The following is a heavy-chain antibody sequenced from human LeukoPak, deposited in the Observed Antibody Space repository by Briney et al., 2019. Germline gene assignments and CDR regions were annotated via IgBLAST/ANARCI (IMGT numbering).Heavy chain of an antibody. V-gene: IGHV3-7*01. CDR2: IKQDGSEK. CDR1: GFTFSDYY. J-gene: IGHJ4*02. D-gene: IGHD3-10*01. Sequence: GGSLRLSCAASGFTFSDYYMSWIRQAPGKGLEWVANIKQDGSEKYYVDSVKGRFTISRDNAKNSLYLQMNSLRAEDTAVYYCARDPPGGGPNFDFWGQGTLVTVSS. CDR3: ARDPPGGGPNFDF.